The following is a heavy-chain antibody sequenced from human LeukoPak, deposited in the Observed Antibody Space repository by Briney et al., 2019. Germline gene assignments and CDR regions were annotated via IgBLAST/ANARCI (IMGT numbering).Heavy chain of an antibody. V-gene: IGHV5-51*01. J-gene: IGHJ4*02. D-gene: IGHD6-13*01. CDR3: AGLIAAAGHFDY. CDR2: IYPGDSDT. Sequence: GESLKISCKGSGYNFNTYWVAWVRQMPGKGLEWMGIIYPGDSDTRYSPSFQGQVTISADKSISTAYLQWSSLKASDTAMYYCAGLIAAAGHFDYWGQGTLVTVSS. CDR1: GYNFNTYW.